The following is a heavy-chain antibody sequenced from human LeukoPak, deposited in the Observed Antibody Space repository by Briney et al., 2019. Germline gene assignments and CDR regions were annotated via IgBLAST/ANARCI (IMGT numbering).Heavy chain of an antibody. CDR3: AREDIVAESFDY. D-gene: IGHD2-15*01. Sequence: GGSLRLSCAASGFTFSSYAMHWVRQAPGKGLEWVAVISYDGSNKYYADSVKGRFTISRDNSKNTLYLQMNSLRAEDTAVYYCAREDIVAESFDYWGQGTLVTVSS. J-gene: IGHJ4*02. V-gene: IGHV3-30*04. CDR1: GFTFSSYA. CDR2: ISYDGSNK.